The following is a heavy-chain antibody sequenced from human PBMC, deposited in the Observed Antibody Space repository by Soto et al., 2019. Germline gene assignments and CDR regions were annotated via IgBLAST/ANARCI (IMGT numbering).Heavy chain of an antibody. V-gene: IGHV3-53*01. Sequence: PXGSLRLSCAASGLTVSSNYMSWVRQAPGKGLDWVSVIYSGGSTYYADSVKGRFTISRDNSKNTLYLQMNSLRAEDTAVYYCARERLDYYYGMDVWGQGTTVTVSS. CDR1: GLTVSSNY. CDR2: IYSGGST. CDR3: ARERLDYYYGMDV. J-gene: IGHJ6*02.